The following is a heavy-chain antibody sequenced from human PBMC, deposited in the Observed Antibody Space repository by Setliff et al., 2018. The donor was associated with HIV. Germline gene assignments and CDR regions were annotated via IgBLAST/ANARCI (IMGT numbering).Heavy chain of an antibody. CDR3: ARHRAAYWYYDY. V-gene: IGHV4-38-2*02. CDR1: GYSISSGYY. J-gene: IGHJ4*02. Sequence: SETLSLTCTVTGYSISSGYYWDWIRQPPGKGLEWIGSMYYDGNTFYNTSLKSRLTISVDTSKNQLSLKLSSVTAADTAVYYCARHRAAYWYYDYWGQGTLVTVSS. D-gene: IGHD2-8*02. CDR2: MYYDGNT.